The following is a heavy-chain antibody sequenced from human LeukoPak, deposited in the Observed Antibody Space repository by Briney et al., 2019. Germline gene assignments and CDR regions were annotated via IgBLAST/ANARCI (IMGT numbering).Heavy chain of an antibody. CDR2: IYYSGST. V-gene: IGHV4-39*07. CDR1: EGSISSSRYY. CDR3: ASGRFFIGDYYFDY. J-gene: IGHJ4*02. D-gene: IGHD3-3*01. Sequence: SETLSLTCTVSEGSISSSRYYWGWIRQPPGKGLEWMGSIYYSGSTYYNPSLKSRVTISVDTSKNQFSLKLSSVTAADTAVYYCASGRFFIGDYYFDYWGQGTLVTVSS.